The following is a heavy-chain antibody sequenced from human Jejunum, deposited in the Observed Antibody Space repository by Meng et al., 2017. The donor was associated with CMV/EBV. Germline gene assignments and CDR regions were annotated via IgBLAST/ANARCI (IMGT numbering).Heavy chain of an antibody. J-gene: IGHJ4*02. V-gene: IGHV2-5*01. CDR1: LSHSGVG. CDR2: IYWNDDK. Sequence: LSHSGVGVAWIRQPPGKALEWLALIYWNDDKRYISSLKSRLTVTKDTSKNQVVLTMTNMDPVDTATYYCAHNSHHPWGTYRDYYFDYWGQGTLVTVSS. D-gene: IGHD3-16*02. CDR3: AHNSHHPWGTYRDYYFDY.